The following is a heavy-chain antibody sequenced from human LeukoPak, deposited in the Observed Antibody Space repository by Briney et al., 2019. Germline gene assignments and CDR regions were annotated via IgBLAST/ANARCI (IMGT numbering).Heavy chain of an antibody. CDR3: TKSRFYDYVWGGS. D-gene: IGHD3-16*01. Sequence: GRSLRLSCTASGISIGDYAMSWFRQAPGKGLEWVSLIRSKAYGGTTEYAASVEGRFTISRDDSKSIAYLQMNSLKTEDTAVYYCTKSRFYDYVWGGSWGQGTLVTVSS. V-gene: IGHV3-49*03. J-gene: IGHJ5*02. CDR2: IRSKAYGGTT. CDR1: GISIGDYA.